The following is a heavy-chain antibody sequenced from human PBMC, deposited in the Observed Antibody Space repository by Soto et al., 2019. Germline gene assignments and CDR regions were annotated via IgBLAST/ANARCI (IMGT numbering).Heavy chain of an antibody. CDR1: GFTFSSYA. D-gene: IGHD6-25*01. CDR2: ISGSGGST. CDR3: AKDAEQQPLPYYDGMDV. J-gene: IGHJ6*02. Sequence: EVQLLESGGGLVQPGGSLRLSCAASGFTFSSYAMSWVRQAPGKGLEWVSAISGSGGSTYYADSVKGRFTISRDNSKNTLYLQMNRLRAEDTAVYYCAKDAEQQPLPYYDGMDVWGQGTTVTVSS. V-gene: IGHV3-23*01.